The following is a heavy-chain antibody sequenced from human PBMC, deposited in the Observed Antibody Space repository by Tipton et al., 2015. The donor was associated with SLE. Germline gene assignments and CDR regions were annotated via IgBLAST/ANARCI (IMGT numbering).Heavy chain of an antibody. CDR1: GGSISSSSYY. D-gene: IGHD1-26*01. CDR3: VRERKYVVRFRELVAPDL. J-gene: IGHJ6*02. Sequence: TLSLTCTVSGGSISSSSYYWGWIRQSPGKGLEWIGSIYYSGSTYYNPSLKSRVTVSADTSKNQLSLKLSSVTAADTAMYYCVRERKYVVRFRELVAPDLWGQGTAITVSS. V-gene: IGHV4-39*07. CDR2: IYYSGST.